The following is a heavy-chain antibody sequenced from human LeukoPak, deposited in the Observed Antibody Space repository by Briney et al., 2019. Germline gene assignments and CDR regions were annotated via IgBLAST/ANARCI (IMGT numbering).Heavy chain of an antibody. CDR2: INAGNGNT. V-gene: IGHV1-3*01. D-gene: IGHD2-2*01. CDR3: ATPYIVVVPAANKGAFDI. CDR1: GYTFTSYA. J-gene: IGHJ3*02. Sequence: ASVKVSCKASGYTFTSYAMHWVRQAPGQRLEWMGWINAGNGNTKYSQKFQGRVTMTEDTSTDTAYMELSSLRSEDTAVYYCATPYIVVVPAANKGAFDIWGQGTMVTVSS.